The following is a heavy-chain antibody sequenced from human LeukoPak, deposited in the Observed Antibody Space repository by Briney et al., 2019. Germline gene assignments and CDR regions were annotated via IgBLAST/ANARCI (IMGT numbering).Heavy chain of an antibody. Sequence: GGSLRLSCAASGFTFSSYAMSWVRQAPGKGLEWVSAISISDGTYYADSVKGRFTISRDNSKSTLYLQMNTLRAEDTAVYYCAKKTGHYSFWSGYYFFDYWGQGTLVTVSS. V-gene: IGHV3-23*01. CDR2: ISISDGT. J-gene: IGHJ4*02. D-gene: IGHD3-3*01. CDR3: AKKTGHYSFWSGYYFFDY. CDR1: GFTFSSYA.